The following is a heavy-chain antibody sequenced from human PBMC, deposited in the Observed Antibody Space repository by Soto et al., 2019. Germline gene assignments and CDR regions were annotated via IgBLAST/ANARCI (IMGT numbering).Heavy chain of an antibody. D-gene: IGHD3-16*01. J-gene: IGHJ4*02. CDR1: GGSFRNFV. CDR2: IIPNSGTT. V-gene: IGHV1-69*01. CDR3: ARDLGGEATIRF. Sequence: QVQLVQSGAEVKKPGSSVKVSCTASGGSFRNFVISWVRQAPGQGLEWMGGIIPNSGTTNYAQEFQGKVTITADESTSPAYMELSGLTSEDTSLYYCARDLGGEATIRFWGQGTLVTVSS.